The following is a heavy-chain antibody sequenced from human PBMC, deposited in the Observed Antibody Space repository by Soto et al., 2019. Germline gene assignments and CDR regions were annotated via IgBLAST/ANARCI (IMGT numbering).Heavy chain of an antibody. CDR1: GFTFSSYA. V-gene: IGHV3-23*01. CDR3: AKATSATCTGSICYYFDY. CDR2: FSGGRDTT. Sequence: VQLLESGGGLVQPGGSLRLSCVASGFTFSSYAMSWVRQAPGQRLEWVATFSGGRDTTWHADSVNGRFTVSRDSSKNTLSLQMNRLRPEETALYYCAKATSATCTGSICYYFDYWGQGTLVNVSS. J-gene: IGHJ4*02. D-gene: IGHD2-8*02.